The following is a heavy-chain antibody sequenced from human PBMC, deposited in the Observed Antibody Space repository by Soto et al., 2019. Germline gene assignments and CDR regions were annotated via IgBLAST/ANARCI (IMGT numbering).Heavy chain of an antibody. D-gene: IGHD5-12*01. CDR2: SIPIFGTA. CDR3: ARGRGYSGDDHYYYFDMDV. J-gene: IGHJ6*02. Sequence: SVKVSCKASGGTFNNYPITWVRQAPGEGLEWMGGSIPIFGTANYAQKFRGRVTISVDESTSTAYMELSSLRSEDTAVYYCARGRGYSGDDHYYYFDMDVWGQGTTVTVSS. V-gene: IGHV1-69*13. CDR1: GGTFNNYP.